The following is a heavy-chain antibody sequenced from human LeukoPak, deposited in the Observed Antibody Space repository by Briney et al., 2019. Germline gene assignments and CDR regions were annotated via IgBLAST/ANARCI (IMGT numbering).Heavy chain of an antibody. CDR2: IIPILGIA. CDR1: GGTFSSYA. D-gene: IGHD3-22*01. J-gene: IGHJ4*02. CDR3: ARGGYYDSSAQDY. Sequence: GASVKVSCKASGGTFSSYAISWVRQAPGQGLEWMGRIIPILGIANYAQKFQGRVTITADKSTSTAYMELSSLRSEDTAVYYCARGGYYDSSAQDYWGQGTLVTVSS. V-gene: IGHV1-69*04.